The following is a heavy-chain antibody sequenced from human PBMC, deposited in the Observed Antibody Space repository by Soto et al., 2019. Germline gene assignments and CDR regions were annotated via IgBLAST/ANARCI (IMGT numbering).Heavy chain of an antibody. CDR1: GGTFSSYA. J-gene: IGHJ6*02. Sequence: SVKVSCKASGGTFSSYAISWVRQAPGQGLEWMGGIIPIFGTANYAQKFQGRVTITADKSTSTAYMELSSLRSEDTAVYYCARDRIQLWLRYYYYGMDVWGQGTTVTVSS. CDR2: IIPIFGTA. CDR3: ARDRIQLWLRYYYYGMDV. V-gene: IGHV1-69*06. D-gene: IGHD5-18*01.